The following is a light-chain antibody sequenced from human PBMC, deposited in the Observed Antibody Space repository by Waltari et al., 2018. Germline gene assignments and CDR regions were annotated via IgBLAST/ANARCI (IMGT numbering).Light chain of an antibody. V-gene: IGKV1-39*01. CDR2: AAS. CDR3: QQSYSTPRT. CDR1: QSLSSY. Sequence: DIQVTQSPFSLSASVGDRVTITCRASQSLSSYLNWYQQKPGKAPKLLIYAASSLQSGVPSRFSGSGSGTDFTLTISSLQPEDFATYYCQQSYSTPRTFGQGTKLEIK. J-gene: IGKJ2*02.